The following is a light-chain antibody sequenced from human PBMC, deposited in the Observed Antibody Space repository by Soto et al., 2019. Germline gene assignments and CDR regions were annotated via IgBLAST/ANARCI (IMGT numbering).Light chain of an antibody. V-gene: IGLV4-69*01. CDR2: LNSDGSH. CDR1: SGHSTYA. J-gene: IGLJ2*01. CDR3: QTWGTGPLV. Sequence: QLVLTQSPSASASLGASVKLTCTLSSGHSTYAIAWHQQQPEKGPRYLMKLNSDGSHSKGDGIPDRFSGSSSGAERCLTISSLQSEDEADYYCQTWGTGPLVFGGGTQLTVL.